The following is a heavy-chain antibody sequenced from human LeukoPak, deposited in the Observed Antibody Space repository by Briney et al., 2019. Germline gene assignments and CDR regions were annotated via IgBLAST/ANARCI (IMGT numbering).Heavy chain of an antibody. D-gene: IGHD6-6*01. CDR3: ARGGIAARVGRWFGP. CDR2: IYTSGST. J-gene: IGHJ5*02. Sequence: TLSLTCTVSGGSISSGSYYWSWIRQPAGKGLEWIGRIYTSGSTNYNPSLKSRVTISVDTSKNQFSLKLSSVTAADTAVYYCARGGIAARVGRWFGPWGQGTLVTVSS. CDR1: GGSISSGSYY. V-gene: IGHV4-61*02.